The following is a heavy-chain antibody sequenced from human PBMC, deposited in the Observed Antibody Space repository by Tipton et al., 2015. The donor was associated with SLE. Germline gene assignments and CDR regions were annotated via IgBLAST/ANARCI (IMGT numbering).Heavy chain of an antibody. Sequence: TLSLTCAVSGGSVSSGGYTWNWIRQPPGKGLEWIGYIYHSGSTYYNPSLKSRVTISVDTSKNQFSLKLSSVTAADTAVYYCARAPHAYKDYYYYMDVWGKGTTVTVSS. D-gene: IGHD5-24*01. J-gene: IGHJ6*03. CDR2: IYHSGST. CDR3: ARAPHAYKDYYYYMDV. V-gene: IGHV4-30-2*01. CDR1: GGSVSSGGYT.